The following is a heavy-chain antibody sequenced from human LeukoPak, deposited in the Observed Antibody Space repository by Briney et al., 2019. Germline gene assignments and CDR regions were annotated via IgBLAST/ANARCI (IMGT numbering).Heavy chain of an antibody. CDR2: IYPGDSDT. CDR3: ARVYDYVWGSYRNFDAFDI. V-gene: IGHV5-51*01. CDR1: GYSYTSYW. J-gene: IGHJ3*02. Sequence: GASLKISCKGSGYSYTSYWIGWVRQMPGKGLEWMGIIYPGDSDTRYSPSFQGQVTISADKSISTAYLQWSSLKASDTAMYYCARVYDYVWGSYRNFDAFDIWGQGTMVTVSS. D-gene: IGHD3-16*02.